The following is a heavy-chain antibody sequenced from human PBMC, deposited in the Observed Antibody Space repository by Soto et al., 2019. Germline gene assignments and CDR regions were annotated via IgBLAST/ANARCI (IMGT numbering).Heavy chain of an antibody. Sequence: EVQLLESGGGLVQPGGSLRLSCAASGFTFSSYAMSWVRQAPGKGLEWVSAISGSGGSTYYADSVKGRFTISRDNSKNTLYLQMNSLRAEDTAVYYCAKEEWIQLGYGGPTFDYWGQGTLVTVSS. J-gene: IGHJ4*02. CDR3: AKEEWIQLGYGGPTFDY. D-gene: IGHD5-18*01. V-gene: IGHV3-23*01. CDR2: ISGSGGST. CDR1: GFTFSSYA.